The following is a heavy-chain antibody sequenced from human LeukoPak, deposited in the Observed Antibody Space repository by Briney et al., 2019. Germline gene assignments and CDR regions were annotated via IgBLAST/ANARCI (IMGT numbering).Heavy chain of an antibody. CDR3: ARGSSYYDSGIDV. CDR2: IWYDGSNQ. D-gene: IGHD6-6*01. Sequence: GGSLRLSCAACGFTFRSYGMHWVRQAPGKGLAWVAVIWYDGSNQYYADSVKGRFTISRVNSKNTLYLKMNSLGSEDTAGYYCARGSSYYDSGIDVWGQGTTVTVSS. CDR1: GFTFRSYG. J-gene: IGHJ6*02. V-gene: IGHV3-33*01.